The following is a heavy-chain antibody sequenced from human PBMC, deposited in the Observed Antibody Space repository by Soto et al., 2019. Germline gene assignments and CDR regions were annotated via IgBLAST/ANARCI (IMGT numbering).Heavy chain of an antibody. CDR1: GFTFTTYA. V-gene: IGHV3-30-3*01. Sequence: GGSLRLSCAASGFTFTTYAMHWVRQAPGKGLEWVSMISYDGSSKYFADSVKGRFTISRDNPKNTLYLQMNSLRAEDTAVYYCARDLSCSSSSCSLNWFDPWGQGTLVTVSS. J-gene: IGHJ5*02. CDR2: ISYDGSSK. D-gene: IGHD2-2*01. CDR3: ARDLSCSSSSCSLNWFDP.